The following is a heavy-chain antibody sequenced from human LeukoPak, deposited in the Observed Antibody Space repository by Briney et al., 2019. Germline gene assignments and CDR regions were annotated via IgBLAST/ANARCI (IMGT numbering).Heavy chain of an antibody. V-gene: IGHV3-23*01. CDR1: GFALRTFA. D-gene: IGHD4-11*01. J-gene: IGHJ4*02. CDR2: IFGNGDKT. Sequence: GGSLRLSCVASGFALRTFALSWVRQAPGKGLEWVSSIFGNGDKTYYADSVKGRFTVSSDYSKNTLFLQMHSLRAEDTAVYYCAKESWDYRFDYWGRGTLVTVSS. CDR3: AKESWDYRFDY.